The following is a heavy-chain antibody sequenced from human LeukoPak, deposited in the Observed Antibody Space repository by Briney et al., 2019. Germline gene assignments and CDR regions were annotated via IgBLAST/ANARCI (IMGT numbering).Heavy chain of an antibody. CDR2: ISSSSSYI. J-gene: IGHJ4*02. CDR3: ARAAYSGSYED. CDR1: GFTFSSYS. V-gene: IGHV3-21*01. Sequence: PGGSLRLSCAASGFTFSSYSMNWVRQAPGKGLEWVSSISSSSSYIYYVDSVKGRFTISRDNAKNSLYLQMNSLRAEDTAVYYCARAAYSGSYEDWGQGTLVTVSS. D-gene: IGHD1-26*01.